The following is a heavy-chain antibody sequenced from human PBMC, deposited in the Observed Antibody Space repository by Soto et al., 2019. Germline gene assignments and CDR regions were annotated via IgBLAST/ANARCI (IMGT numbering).Heavy chain of an antibody. CDR1: GGTFSSYA. Sequence: SVKVSCKASGGTFSSYAISWVRQAPGQGLEWMGGIIPIFGTANYAQKFQGRVTITADKSTSTAYMELSSLRSEDTAVYYCARELHQFALGMDVWGQGTTVTVSS. CDR2: IIPIFGTA. CDR3: ARELHQFALGMDV. V-gene: IGHV1-69*06. J-gene: IGHJ6*02.